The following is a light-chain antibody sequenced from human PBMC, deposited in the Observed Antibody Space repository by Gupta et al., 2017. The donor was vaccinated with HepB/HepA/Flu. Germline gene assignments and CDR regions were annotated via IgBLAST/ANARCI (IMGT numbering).Light chain of an antibody. V-gene: IGLV2-14*03. Sequence: QSALTQPASGSGSPGQSITISCTGTSSDVGGYNYVSWYQQHPGKAPKLMIYDVSNRPSGVSDRFSGSKSGTTASLTISGLQAEDEADYYCSSYTSSSTPVVFGGGTKLTVL. J-gene: IGLJ2*01. CDR3: SSYTSSSTPVV. CDR1: SSDVGGYNY. CDR2: DVS.